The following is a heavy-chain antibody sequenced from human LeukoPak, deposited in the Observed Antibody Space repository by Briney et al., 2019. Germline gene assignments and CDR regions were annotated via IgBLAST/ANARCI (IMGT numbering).Heavy chain of an antibody. Sequence: SETLSLTCAVYGGSFSGYYWSWIRQPPGKGLEWIGETNHSGSTNYSPSLKSRVTISVDTSKNQFSLKLSSVTAADTAVYYCARGRCSSTSCYYYYYYGMDVWGQGTTVTVSS. CDR2: TNHSGST. CDR3: ARGRCSSTSCYYYYYYGMDV. CDR1: GGSFSGYY. V-gene: IGHV4-34*01. D-gene: IGHD2-2*01. J-gene: IGHJ6*02.